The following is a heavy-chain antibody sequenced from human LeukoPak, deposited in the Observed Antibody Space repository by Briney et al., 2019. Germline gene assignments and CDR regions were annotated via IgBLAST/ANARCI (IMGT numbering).Heavy chain of an antibody. CDR3: ARQRGILTGPRGAFDI. CDR1: GYSISSGYY. J-gene: IGHJ3*02. Sequence: PSETLSLTCAVSGYSISSGYYWGWIRQPPGKGLEWLGRIYHSGSTYYNPSLKSRVTISVDTSKNQFSLKLSSVTAADTAVYYCARQRGILTGPRGAFDIWGQGTMVTVSS. D-gene: IGHD3-9*01. V-gene: IGHV4-38-2*01. CDR2: IYHSGST.